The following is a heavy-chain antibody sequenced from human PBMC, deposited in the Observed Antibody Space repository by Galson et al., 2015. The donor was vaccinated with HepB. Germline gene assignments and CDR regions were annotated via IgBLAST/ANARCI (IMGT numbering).Heavy chain of an antibody. D-gene: IGHD3-10*01. CDR2: IKSKTDGGTT. J-gene: IGHJ4*02. V-gene: IGHV3-15*01. CDR1: GFTFSSYA. CDR3: TTSPSITMVRGVIIPFDY. Sequence: SLRLSCAASGFTFSSYAMHWVRQAPGKGLEWVGRIKSKTDGGTTDYAAPVKGRFTISRDDSKNTLYLQMNSLKTEDTAVYYCTTSPSITMVRGVIIPFDYWGQGTLVTVSS.